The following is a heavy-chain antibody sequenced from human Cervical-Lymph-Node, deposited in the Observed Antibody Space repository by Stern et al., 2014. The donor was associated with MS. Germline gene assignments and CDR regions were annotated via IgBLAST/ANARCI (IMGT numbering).Heavy chain of an antibody. Sequence: QMQLVQSGGGLVKPGGSLRLSCAASGFTFSDYYLSWIRQAPGKGLEWLSYITRSGSTIHYADSVKGRFTISRDNAKSSLYLQMNSLRAEDTAVYYCARQYYDVLTGYLHFDNWGQGTLVTVSS. D-gene: IGHD3-9*01. CDR1: GFTFSDYY. CDR3: ARQYYDVLTGYLHFDN. V-gene: IGHV3-11*01. CDR2: ITRSGSTI. J-gene: IGHJ4*02.